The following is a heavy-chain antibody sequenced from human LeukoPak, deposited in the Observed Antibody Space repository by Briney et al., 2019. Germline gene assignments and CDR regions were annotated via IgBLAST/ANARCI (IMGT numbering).Heavy chain of an antibody. D-gene: IGHD4-23*01. CDR1: GGSISSHY. CDR2: IYYSGST. J-gene: IGHJ5*02. CDR3: ARERLRWWGFDP. Sequence: SETLSLTCTVSGGSISSHYWSWIRQPPGKGLEWIGYIYYSGSTNYNPSLKSRVTISVDTSKNQFSLKLSSVTAADTAVYYCARERLRWWGFDPWGQRTLVTVSS. V-gene: IGHV4-59*11.